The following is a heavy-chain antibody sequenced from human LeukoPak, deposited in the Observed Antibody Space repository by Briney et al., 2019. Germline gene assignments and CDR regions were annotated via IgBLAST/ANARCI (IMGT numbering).Heavy chain of an antibody. J-gene: IGHJ4*02. D-gene: IGHD6-13*01. CDR3: ARGPFAAAALVEDY. Sequence: ASAKVSCKASGYTFTSYGISWVRHAPGQGLEWMGWINPNSGGTNYAQKFQGRVTMTRDTSISTAYMELSRLRSDDTAVYYCARGPFAAAALVEDYWGQGTLVTVSS. CDR2: INPNSGGT. V-gene: IGHV1-2*02. CDR1: GYTFTSYG.